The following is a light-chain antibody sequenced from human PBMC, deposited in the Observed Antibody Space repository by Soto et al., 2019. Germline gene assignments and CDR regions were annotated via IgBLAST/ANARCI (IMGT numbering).Light chain of an antibody. CDR3: LQHNSYPRT. CDR2: DAS. J-gene: IGKJ1*01. Sequence: DIQMTQSPSSRSASVGEGVTITWRAGQGIRNDVGCYQQKPGKAHKRLIYDASSLQSGVPSRFSGSGSGTEFTLKISSLQSEDCATYYCLQHNSYPRTFGQG. CDR1: QGIRND. V-gene: IGKV1-17*01.